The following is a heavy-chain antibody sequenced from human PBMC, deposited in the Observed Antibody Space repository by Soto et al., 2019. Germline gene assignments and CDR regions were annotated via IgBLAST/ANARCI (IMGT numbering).Heavy chain of an antibody. CDR1: GFSLSTSGVG. J-gene: IGHJ5*02. V-gene: IGHV2-5*02. CDR3: AHRRPWSSNWNSGWFDP. Sequence: QITLKESGPTLVKPTQTLTLTCTFSGFSLSTSGVGVGWIRQPPGKALEWLAVIYWDDDKRYSPSLKSRLTITTDTSKNQVVLTMTNMDPVDTATYYCAHRRPWSSNWNSGWFDPWGQGTLVTVSS. CDR2: IYWDDDK. D-gene: IGHD1-20*01.